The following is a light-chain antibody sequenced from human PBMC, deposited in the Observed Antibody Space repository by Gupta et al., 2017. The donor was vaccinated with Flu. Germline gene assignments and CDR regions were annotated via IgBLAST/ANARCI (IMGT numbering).Light chain of an antibody. CDR2: EVT. CDR3: CSYTTRSTYV. V-gene: IGLV2-14*01. CDR1: SSDVGSNNY. J-gene: IGLJ1*01. Sequence: RTSSCTGTSSDVGSNNYVYWYQHTPGNAPKLIIYEVTNRPSGVSYRFSGSKAGNTASLTISGLQAADEADYYCCSYTTRSTYVFGTGTKVTVL.